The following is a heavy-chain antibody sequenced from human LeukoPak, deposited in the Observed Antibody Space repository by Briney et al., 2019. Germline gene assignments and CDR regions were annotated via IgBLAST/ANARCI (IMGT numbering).Heavy chain of an antibody. CDR3: ARSRGYSSSWYVYYYYMDV. V-gene: IGHV1-2*06. J-gene: IGHJ6*03. CDR2: INPNSGGT. CDR1: GYTFTGYY. D-gene: IGHD6-13*01. Sequence: ASVKVSCKASGYTFTGYYMHWVRQAPGQGLEWMGRINPNSGGTNYAQKFQGRVTMTRDTSISTAYMELSRLRSDDTAVYYCARSRGYSSSWYVYYYYMDVWGKGTTVTVSS.